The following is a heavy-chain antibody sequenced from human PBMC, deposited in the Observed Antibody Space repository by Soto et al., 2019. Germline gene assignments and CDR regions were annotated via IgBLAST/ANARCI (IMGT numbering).Heavy chain of an antibody. CDR1: GGSISSSSYY. CDR3: ARRGYSYGPEENWFDP. CDR2: IYYSGST. D-gene: IGHD5-18*01. J-gene: IGHJ5*02. V-gene: IGHV4-39*02. Sequence: QLQLQESGPGLVKPSETLSLTCTVSGGSISSSSYYWGWIRQPPGKGLEWIGSIYYSGSTYYNPSLKSRVTISVDTSKKHFSLKLSSVTAADTAVYYCARRGYSYGPEENWFDPWGQGTLVTVSS.